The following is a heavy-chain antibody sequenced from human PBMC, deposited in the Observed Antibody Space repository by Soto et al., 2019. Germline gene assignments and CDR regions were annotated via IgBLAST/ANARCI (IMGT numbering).Heavy chain of an antibody. CDR2: INHSGST. V-gene: IGHV4-31*03. D-gene: IGHD3-10*01. CDR1: GGSISSGGYY. J-gene: IGHJ6*02. CDR3: AKRGLTFGGSGMDV. Sequence: SETLSLTCTVSGGSISSGGYYWSWIRQHPGKGLEWIGEINHSGSTNYNPSLKSRVTISVDTSKNQFSLKLSSVTAADTAVYYCAKRGLTFGGSGMDVWGQGTTVTVSS.